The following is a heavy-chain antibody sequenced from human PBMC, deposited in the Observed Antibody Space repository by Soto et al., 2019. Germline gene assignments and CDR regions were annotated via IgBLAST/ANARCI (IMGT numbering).Heavy chain of an antibody. Sequence: VESVKISCNGSGYRFTSYWIGWVRQMPGKGLEWMGIIYPGDSDTRYSPSFQGQVTISADKSISTAYLQWSSLKASDTAMYYCAMFTPNYYFDYWGQGTLVTVSS. V-gene: IGHV5-51*01. CDR3: AMFTPNYYFDY. CDR1: GYRFTSYW. D-gene: IGHD1-1*01. J-gene: IGHJ4*02. CDR2: IYPGDSDT.